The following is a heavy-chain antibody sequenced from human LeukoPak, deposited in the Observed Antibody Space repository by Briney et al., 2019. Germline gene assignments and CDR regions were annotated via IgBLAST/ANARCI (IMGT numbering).Heavy chain of an antibody. CDR3: AKDSGIAVAGTLRAFDI. J-gene: IGHJ3*02. CDR1: GFTFSSYG. V-gene: IGHV3-30*18. Sequence: GRSLRLSCAASGFTFSSYGMHWVRQAPGKGLGWVAVISYDGSNKYFADSVKGRFTISRDNSKNTLYLQMNSLRAEDTAVYYCAKDSGIAVAGTLRAFDIWGQGTMVTVSS. CDR2: ISYDGSNK. D-gene: IGHD6-19*01.